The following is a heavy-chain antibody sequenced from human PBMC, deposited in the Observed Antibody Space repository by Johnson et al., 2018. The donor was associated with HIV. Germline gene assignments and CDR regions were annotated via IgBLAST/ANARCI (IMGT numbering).Heavy chain of an antibody. CDR3: AKVHSSGAFES. CDR2: ISWNSGSI. CDR1: GFTFDDYA. Sequence: VQLVESGGGLVQPGRSLRLSCAASGFTFDDYAMNWVRQAPGKGLEWVSGISWNSGSIGYADSVKGRFTISRDTAKNSLYLQMNSMRAEDTAVYYCAKVHSSGAFESWGQGTMVTVSS. D-gene: IGHD6-19*01. V-gene: IGHV3-9*01. J-gene: IGHJ3*02.